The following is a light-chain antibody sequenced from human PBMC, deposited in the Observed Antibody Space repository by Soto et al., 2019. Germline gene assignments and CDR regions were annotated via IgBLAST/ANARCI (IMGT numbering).Light chain of an antibody. CDR3: QQRGNWPPT. CDR2: DAS. CDR1: QSVSSY. V-gene: IGKV3-11*01. Sequence: EVVLTQSPATLSLSPGERATLSCRASQSVSSYLAWYQQKPGQTPRLLIYDASNRATGIPARVSGSGSGTDFTLTISSLEPEDFAFYFCQQRGNWPPTFGPGTKVDI. J-gene: IGKJ3*01.